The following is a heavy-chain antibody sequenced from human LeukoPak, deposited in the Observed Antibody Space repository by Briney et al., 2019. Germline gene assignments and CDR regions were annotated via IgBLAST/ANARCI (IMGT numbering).Heavy chain of an antibody. Sequence: PLETLSLTCTVSGGSISSYYWSWIQQPAGKGLEWIGRIYTSGSTNYNPSLKSRVTMSVDTSKNQFSLKLSSVTAADTAVYYCARDKLYGAFDYWGQGTLVTVSS. D-gene: IGHD3-16*02. CDR2: IYTSGST. CDR3: ARDKLYGAFDY. CDR1: GGSISSYY. V-gene: IGHV4-4*07. J-gene: IGHJ4*02.